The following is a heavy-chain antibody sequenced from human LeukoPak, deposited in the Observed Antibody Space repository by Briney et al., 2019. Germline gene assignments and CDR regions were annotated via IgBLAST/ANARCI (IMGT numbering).Heavy chain of an antibody. CDR3: ARSTLVVGAREFDY. D-gene: IGHD1-26*01. V-gene: IGHV4-59*01. Sequence: PSETLSLTCTVSGGSISSYYWSWIRQPPGKGLEWIGYIYYSGSTNYNPSLKSRVTISVDTSKNQFSLKLSSVTAADTAVYYCARSTLVVGAREFDYWGQGTLVTVSS. CDR2: IYYSGST. J-gene: IGHJ4*02. CDR1: GGSISSYY.